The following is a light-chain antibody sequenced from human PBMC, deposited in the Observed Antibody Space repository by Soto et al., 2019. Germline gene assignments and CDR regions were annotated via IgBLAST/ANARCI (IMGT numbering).Light chain of an antibody. V-gene: IGKV1-39*01. Sequence: DIQMTQSPSSLSASVGDRVTITCRASPSINKHINWYQQKTGKAPNLLINVASSLQSGVPSRFSGSGSGTDFTLTISNLQPEDVATYDCQQTYSTPFTFGPGTKVDIK. J-gene: IGKJ3*01. CDR1: PSINKH. CDR3: QQTYSTPFT. CDR2: VAS.